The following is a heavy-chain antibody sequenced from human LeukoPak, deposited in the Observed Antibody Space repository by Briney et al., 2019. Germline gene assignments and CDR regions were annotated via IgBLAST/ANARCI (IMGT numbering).Heavy chain of an antibody. CDR1: GGTFSSYA. J-gene: IGHJ4*02. V-gene: IGHV1-69*05. D-gene: IGHD3-3*01. CDR3: AREAPRITIFGVVIRYFDY. CDR2: IIPIFGTA. Sequence: SVKVSCKASGGTFSSYAISWVRQAPGQGLEWMGRIIPIFGTANYAQKFQGRVTITTDESTSTVYMELSSLRSEDTAVYYCAREAPRITIFGVVIRYFDYWGQGTLVTVSS.